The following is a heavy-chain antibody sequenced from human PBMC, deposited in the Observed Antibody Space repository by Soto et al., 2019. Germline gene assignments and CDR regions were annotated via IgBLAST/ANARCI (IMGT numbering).Heavy chain of an antibody. J-gene: IGHJ4*02. CDR3: ARAIGWFGELLGGYYFDY. Sequence: QLQLQESGSGLVKPSQTLSLTRAVSGGSISSGGYSWSWIRQPPGKGLEWIGYMYHSGSTYYNPSLKSRVTISVDRSKNQFSLKLSSVTAADTAVYYCARAIGWFGELLGGYYFDYWGQGTLVTVSS. D-gene: IGHD3-10*01. V-gene: IGHV4-30-2*01. CDR2: MYHSGST. CDR1: GGSISSGGYS.